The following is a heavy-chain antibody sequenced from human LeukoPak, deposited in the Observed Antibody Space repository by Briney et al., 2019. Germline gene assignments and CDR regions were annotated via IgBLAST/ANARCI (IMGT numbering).Heavy chain of an antibody. CDR3: ATRGYSYDYRNYFAY. V-gene: IGHV3-48*04. Sequence: GGSLRLSCAASGFTFSSYSMNWVRQAPGKGLEWVSYISSSSSTIYYADSVKGRFTISRDNAKNSLYLQMNSLRAEDTAVYYCATRGYSYDYRNYFAYWGQGTLVTVSS. CDR2: ISSSSSTI. J-gene: IGHJ4*02. D-gene: IGHD5-18*01. CDR1: GFTFSSYS.